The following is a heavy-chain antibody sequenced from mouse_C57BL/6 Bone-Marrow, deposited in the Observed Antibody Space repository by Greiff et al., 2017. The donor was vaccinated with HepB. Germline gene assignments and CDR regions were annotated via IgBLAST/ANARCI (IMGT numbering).Heavy chain of an antibody. CDR2: INPGSGGT. CDR1: GYAFTNYL. CDR3: ARDDYDAMDY. V-gene: IGHV1-54*01. Sequence: QVQLQQPGAELVRPGTSVKVSCKASGYAFTNYLITWVKQRPEQGLEWIGVINPGSGGTNYNEKFKGKATLTADKSSSTAYKQLSSLTSEDATVYFCARDDYDAMDYWGQGTSVTVSS. J-gene: IGHJ4*01.